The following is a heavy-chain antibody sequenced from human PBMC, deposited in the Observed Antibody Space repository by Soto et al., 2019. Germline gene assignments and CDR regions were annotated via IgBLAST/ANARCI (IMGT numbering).Heavy chain of an antibody. J-gene: IGHJ6*02. CDR1: GESFSPYF. Sequence: VQLQQLGAGLLKPSETLSLTCAVSGESFSPYFYTWIRQPQGTGLGWIGETSNSGITNYNPSLKSRVIISVHTSSNQFSLNLTSVTAADTAVYYCARGDCDFWSGYCRGRRADVWGQGTTVTVSS. CDR2: TSNSGIT. CDR3: ARGDCDFWSGYCRGRRADV. D-gene: IGHD3-3*01. V-gene: IGHV4-34*01.